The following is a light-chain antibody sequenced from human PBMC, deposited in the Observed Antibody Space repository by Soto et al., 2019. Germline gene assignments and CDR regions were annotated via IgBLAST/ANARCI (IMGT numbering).Light chain of an antibody. J-gene: IGLJ1*01. V-gene: IGLV2-11*01. CDR3: CSYAGRYIYV. Sequence: QSALTQPRSVSGSPGQSVTISCTGTNSDVGAYNYVSWYQQHPGKAPKFMIYDVSKRPSGVPDRFSGSKSGNTASLTISGLQAEDEADYYCCSYAGRYIYVFGTGTKVTVL. CDR2: DVS. CDR1: NSDVGAYNY.